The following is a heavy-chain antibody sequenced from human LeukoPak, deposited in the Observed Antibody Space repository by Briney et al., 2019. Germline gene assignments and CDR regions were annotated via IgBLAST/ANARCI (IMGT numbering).Heavy chain of an antibody. J-gene: IGHJ4*02. CDR3: ARVAKGFDY. CDR1: GGSISSYY. CDR2: IYYSGST. Sequence: SETLSFTCTVSGGSISSYYWSWIRQPPGKGLEWIGYIYYSGSTNYNPSLKSRVTISVDTSKNQFSLKLSSVTAADTAVYYCARVAKGFDYWGQGTLVTVSS. V-gene: IGHV4-59*01.